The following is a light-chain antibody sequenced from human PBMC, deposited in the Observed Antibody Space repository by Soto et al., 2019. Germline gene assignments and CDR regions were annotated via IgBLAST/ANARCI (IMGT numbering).Light chain of an antibody. CDR3: QQYNNWLT. Sequence: EIVMTQSPATLSVSPGERATLSCRASQSVSSNLAWYQQKPGQAPRLLIYGASTRATGIPARFSGSGSGTEFTLTISSLQSEDFVVYYCQQYNNWLTFGGGTKVEIK. CDR2: GAS. CDR1: QSVSSN. V-gene: IGKV3-15*01. J-gene: IGKJ4*01.